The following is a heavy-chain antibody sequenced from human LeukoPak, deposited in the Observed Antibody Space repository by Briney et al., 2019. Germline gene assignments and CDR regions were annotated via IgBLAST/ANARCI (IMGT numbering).Heavy chain of an antibody. V-gene: IGHV4-30-2*01. D-gene: IGHD5-18*01. CDR1: GGSISSGGYY. CDR3: ARGYNYGEEAGFDY. Sequence: PSETLPLTCTVSGGSISSGGYYWSWIRQPPGKGLEWIGYIYHSGSTYYNPSLKSRVTISVDRSKNQFSLKLSSVTAADTAVYYCARGYNYGEEAGFDYWGQGTLVAVSS. CDR2: IYHSGST. J-gene: IGHJ4*02.